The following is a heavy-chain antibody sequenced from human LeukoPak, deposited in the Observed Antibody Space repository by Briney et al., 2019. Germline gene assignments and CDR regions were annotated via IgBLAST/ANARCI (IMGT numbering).Heavy chain of an antibody. CDR3: ARVAAIGNYYYMDV. Sequence: PSETLSLTCTVSGYSISSGYYWGWTRQPPGKGLEWIGYIYYSGSTNYNPSLKSRVTISVDTSKTQLSLKLSSVTAADTAVYYCARVAAIGNYYYMDVWGKGTTVTVSS. CDR2: IYYSGST. J-gene: IGHJ6*03. V-gene: IGHV4-38-2*02. CDR1: GYSISSGYY. D-gene: IGHD6-19*01.